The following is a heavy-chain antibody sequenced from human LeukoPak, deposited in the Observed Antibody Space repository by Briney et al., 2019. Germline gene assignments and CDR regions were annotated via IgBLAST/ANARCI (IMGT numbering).Heavy chain of an antibody. J-gene: IGHJ4*02. D-gene: IGHD3/OR15-3a*01. CDR2: KSSESTAI. Sequence: GGSLRLSCSASGFSLRKYEMNWVRQAPGKGLEWISYKSSESTAIYYSDSVEGRFTMSRDNAKNSVHLQMTSLRADDTALYFCAREPAGLFFDANGYLDLWGQGVLVTVSS. CDR3: AREPAGLFFDANGYLDL. V-gene: IGHV3-48*03. CDR1: GFSLRKYE.